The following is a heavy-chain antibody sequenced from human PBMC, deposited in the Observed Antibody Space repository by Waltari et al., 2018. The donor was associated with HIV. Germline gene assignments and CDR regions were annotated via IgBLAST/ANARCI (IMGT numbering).Heavy chain of an antibody. CDR1: GFPVSSTY. V-gene: IGHV3-66*01. Sequence: VQLVGSGGHLVQPGGSLALSCAASGFPVSSTYMTWVRKAPGKGLEWVSVIWSDGSTYYADSVKGRFTISRDNSRNTMYRQMNSLRVDDTAVYYCARDLREDYYHFAMNVWGQGTSVTVSS. D-gene: IGHD1-26*01. CDR2: IWSDGST. J-gene: IGHJ6*02. CDR3: ARDLREDYYHFAMNV.